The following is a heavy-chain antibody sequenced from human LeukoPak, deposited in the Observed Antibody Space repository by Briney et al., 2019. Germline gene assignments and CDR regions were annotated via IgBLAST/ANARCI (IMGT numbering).Heavy chain of an antibody. V-gene: IGHV4-39*01. J-gene: IGHJ4*02. CDR2: IYYSGST. Sequence: PSETLSLTCTVSGGSISSSSYYWGWIRQPPGKGLEWIGSIYYSGSTYYNPSLKSRVTISVDTSKNQFSLKLSSVTAADTAVYYCARGGYYDSSGYYSDFDYWGQGTLVTVSS. CDR1: GGSISSSSYY. CDR3: ARGGYYDSSGYYSDFDY. D-gene: IGHD3-22*01.